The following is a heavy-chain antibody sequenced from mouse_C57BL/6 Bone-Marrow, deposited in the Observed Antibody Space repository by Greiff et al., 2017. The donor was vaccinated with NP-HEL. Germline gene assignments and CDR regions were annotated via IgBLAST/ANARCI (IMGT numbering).Heavy chain of an antibody. Sequence: EVHLVESGGGLVKPGGSLKLSCAASGFTFSSYAMSWVRQTPEKRLEWVATISDGGSYTYYPDNVKGRFTISRDNAKNNLYLQMSHLKSEDTAMYYCARGYDYHYYAMDYWGQGTSVTVSS. CDR2: ISDGGSYT. CDR3: ARGYDYHYYAMDY. D-gene: IGHD2-4*01. J-gene: IGHJ4*01. V-gene: IGHV5-4*01. CDR1: GFTFSSYA.